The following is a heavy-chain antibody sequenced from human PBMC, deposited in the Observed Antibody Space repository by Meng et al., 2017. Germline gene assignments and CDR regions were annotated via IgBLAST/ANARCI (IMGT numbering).Heavy chain of an antibody. Sequence: VYLVRSGVEVKQTGASVKVSCKVSIYTFTSDDINWGRQATGQGLEWMGWMNPTRGNTGYAQKFQGRVTMTRNTSISTAYMELSSLRSEDTAVYYCARGSSSWITNWFDPWGQETLVTVSS. CDR1: IYTFTSDD. CDR3: ARGSSSWITNWFDP. J-gene: IGHJ5*02. D-gene: IGHD6-13*01. V-gene: IGHV1-8*01. CDR2: MNPTRGNT.